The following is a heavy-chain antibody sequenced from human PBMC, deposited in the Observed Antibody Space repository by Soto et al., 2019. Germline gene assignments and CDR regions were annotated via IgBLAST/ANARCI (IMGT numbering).Heavy chain of an antibody. CDR1: GFTFSSYA. CDR2: ISGSGGST. Sequence: GGSLRLSCAASGFTFSSYAMSWVRQAPGKGLEWVSAISGSGGSTYYADSVKGRSTISRDNSQNTLFLQMKRLTVDDTAIYYCAAPRDEYGSGVSWFTYGMDIWGQGTTVTVSS. D-gene: IGHD3-10*01. V-gene: IGHV3-23*01. CDR3: AAPRDEYGSGVSWFTYGMDI. J-gene: IGHJ6*02.